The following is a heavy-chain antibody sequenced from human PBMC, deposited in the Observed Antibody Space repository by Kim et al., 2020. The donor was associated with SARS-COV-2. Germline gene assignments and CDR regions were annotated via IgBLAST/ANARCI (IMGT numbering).Heavy chain of an antibody. CDR2: IWYDGSNK. CDR3: ARDMDWVGKYYFDY. V-gene: IGHV3-33*08. CDR1: GFTFSSYG. J-gene: IGHJ4*02. Sequence: GGSLRLSCAASGFTFSSYGMHWVRQAPGKGLEWVAVIWYDGSNKYYADSVKGRFTISRDNSKNTPYLQMNSLSAEDTAMYYCARDMDWVGKYYFDYWGQGTLVTVSS. D-gene: IGHD3-16*01.